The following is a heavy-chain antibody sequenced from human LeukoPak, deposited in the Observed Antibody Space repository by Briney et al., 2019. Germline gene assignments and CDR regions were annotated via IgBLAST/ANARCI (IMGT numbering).Heavy chain of an antibody. D-gene: IGHD2-2*01. CDR1: GFNFSPYA. J-gene: IGHJ6*04. V-gene: IGHV3-30-3*01. Sequence: HSGGSLRLSCVASGFNFSPYAVHWVRQAPGKGLEWVAIISNDGTTESYTDSVKGRFTISRDNFKNTLYLQMNGLRLEDTAVYYCATLRDIVVVATTPTDVWGKGTTVIVSS. CDR2: ISNDGTTE. CDR3: ATLRDIVVVATTPTDV.